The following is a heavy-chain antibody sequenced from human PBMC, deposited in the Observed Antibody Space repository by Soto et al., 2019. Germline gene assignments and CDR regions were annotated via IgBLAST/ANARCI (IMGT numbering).Heavy chain of an antibody. CDR1: GFTFSNAW. CDR3: TTRVLLVRGVITPHDY. Sequence: EVQLVESGGGLVKPGGSLRLSCAASGFTFSNAWMNWVRQAPGKGLEWVGRIKSKTDGGTTDYAAPVKGRFTISRDDSKNTLYLQMNRLKTEDTAVYYCTTRVLLVRGVITPHDYWGQGTLVTVSS. V-gene: IGHV3-15*07. CDR2: IKSKTDGGTT. J-gene: IGHJ4*02. D-gene: IGHD3-10*01.